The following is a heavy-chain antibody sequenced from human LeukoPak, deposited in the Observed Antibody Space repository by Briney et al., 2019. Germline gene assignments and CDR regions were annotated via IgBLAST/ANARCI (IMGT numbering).Heavy chain of an antibody. CDR1: GFTFSSYA. J-gene: IGHJ4*02. CDR3: AKSPRATTRPLDY. CDR2: ISGSGGST. Sequence: GGSLRLSCAASGFTFSSYAMSWVRQAPGKGLEWVSAISGSGGSTYYADSVKGRFTVSRDNSKNTLYLQMNSLRAEDTAVYYCAKSPRATTRPLDYWGQGTLVTVSS. D-gene: IGHD1-26*01. V-gene: IGHV3-23*01.